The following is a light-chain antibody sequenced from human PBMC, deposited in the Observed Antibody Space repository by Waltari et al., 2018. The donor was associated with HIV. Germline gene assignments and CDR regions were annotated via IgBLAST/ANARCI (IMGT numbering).Light chain of an antibody. CDR1: QNIYKF. CDR3: LQSFTAPLT. V-gene: IGKV1-39*01. CDR2: YAS. Sequence: DTQMTQSPSSLSASIGDRITITCRASQNIYKFLSWYQQKSGKAPNLLIYYASSLQSGVPSRFSGSGSGTEFTLTISSLQVEDFATYYCLQSFTAPLTFGPGTKLDIK. J-gene: IGKJ3*01.